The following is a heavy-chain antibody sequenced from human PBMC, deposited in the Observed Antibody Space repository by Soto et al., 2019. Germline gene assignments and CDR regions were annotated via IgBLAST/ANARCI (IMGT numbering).Heavy chain of an antibody. J-gene: IGHJ5*02. CDR1: GYTFTSYY. CDR2: ISAYNGNT. D-gene: IGHD3-3*01. V-gene: IGHV1-18*04. Sequence: GASVKVSCKASGYTFTSYYMQWVRQAPGQGLEWMGWISAYNGNTTYAQKLQGRVTMTTDTSTSTAYMELRSLRSDDTAVYYCARSDDFWSGYTWVDPWGQGTLVTVSS. CDR3: ARSDDFWSGYTWVDP.